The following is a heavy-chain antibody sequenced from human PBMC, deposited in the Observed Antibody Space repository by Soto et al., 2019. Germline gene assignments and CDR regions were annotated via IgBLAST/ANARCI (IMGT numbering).Heavy chain of an antibody. CDR1: GASITYGAYS. Sequence: PSETLSLTCTVSGASITYGAYSWSWIRQTPGKGPEWIGYINHLETTFYNPSFESRLTLSIDRTKNQFSLNLKSMSAADRAVYFCARGGGFDSFDYWGQGILVTVS. CDR2: INHLETT. J-gene: IGHJ4*02. V-gene: IGHV4-30-2*01. D-gene: IGHD3-10*01. CDR3: ARGGGFDSFDY.